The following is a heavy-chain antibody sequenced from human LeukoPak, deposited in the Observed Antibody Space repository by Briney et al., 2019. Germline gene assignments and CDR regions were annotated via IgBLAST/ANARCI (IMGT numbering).Heavy chain of an antibody. V-gene: IGHV4-4*09. CDR3: AGSIAATGINYYYMDV. CDR1: GGSISSYY. D-gene: IGHD6-13*01. CDR2: IYTSGST. Sequence: SETLSLTCTVSGGSISSYYWSWIRQPPGKGLEWIGYIYTSGSTNYNPSLKSRVTISVDTSKNQFSLKLSSVTAADTAVYYCAGSIAATGINYYYMDVWGKGTTVTVSS. J-gene: IGHJ6*03.